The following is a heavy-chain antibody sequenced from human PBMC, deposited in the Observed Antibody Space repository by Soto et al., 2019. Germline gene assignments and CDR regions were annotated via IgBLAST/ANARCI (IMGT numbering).Heavy chain of an antibody. J-gene: IGHJ6*02. CDR3: ARGYCSSTSCYEYGMDV. CDR1: GGTFSSYT. V-gene: IGHV1-69*02. Sequence: QVQLVQSGAEVKKPGSSVKVSCKASGGTFSSYTISWVRQAPGQGLEWMGRIIPILGIANYAQKFQGRVTITADKSTSTAYMELSSLRSEDTAVYYCARGYCSSTSCYEYGMDVWGQGTTVTVSS. D-gene: IGHD2-2*01. CDR2: IIPILGIA.